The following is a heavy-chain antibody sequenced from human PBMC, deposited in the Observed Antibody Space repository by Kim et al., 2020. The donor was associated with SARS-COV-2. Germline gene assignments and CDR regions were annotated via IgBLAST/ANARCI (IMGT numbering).Heavy chain of an antibody. CDR3: ARGREYGDYLDS. V-gene: IGHV4-4*07. CDR1: GNSDSPFY. CDR2: TFAGGST. Sequence: SETLSLTCTVSGNSDSPFYFNWIRQPAGKGLEWIGRTFAGGSTKYNPSLWSRATMSVDRSKRVFSLRLDSVTAADTAVYFCARGREYGDYLDSWSQGVLVTVSS. J-gene: IGHJ4*01. D-gene: IGHD4-17*01.